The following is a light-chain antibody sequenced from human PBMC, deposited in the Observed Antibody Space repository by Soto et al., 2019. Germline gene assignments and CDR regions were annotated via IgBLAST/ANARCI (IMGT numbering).Light chain of an antibody. CDR1: HSVSSK. Sequence: EIVMTQSPATLSVSVGERATLSCRASHSVSSKLAWYQQKPGQAPRLLIYGASTRATDIPARFSGSGSGTEFTLTISSLQSEDFAVYDCQQYNDWPPQLTVGGGTKVEIK. CDR3: QQYNDWPPQLT. V-gene: IGKV3-15*01. CDR2: GAS. J-gene: IGKJ4*01.